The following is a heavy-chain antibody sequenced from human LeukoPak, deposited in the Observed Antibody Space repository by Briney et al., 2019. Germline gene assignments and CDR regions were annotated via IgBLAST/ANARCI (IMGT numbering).Heavy chain of an antibody. CDR3: AKDSGATPYYYDY. CDR2: ISDSGGSA. V-gene: IGHV3-23*01. Sequence: GGSLRLSCAASGFTFTNYAMSWVRQAPGKGLEWVSSISDSGGSAFYADSVKGRFTISRDNPKNTVYLQMNSLRAGDTAVYYCAKDSGATPYYYDYWGQGTLVTVSS. J-gene: IGHJ4*02. CDR1: GFTFTNYA. D-gene: IGHD1-26*01.